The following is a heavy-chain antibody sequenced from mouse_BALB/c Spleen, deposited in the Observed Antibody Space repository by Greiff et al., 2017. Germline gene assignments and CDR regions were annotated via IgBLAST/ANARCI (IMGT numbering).Heavy chain of an antibody. J-gene: IGHJ1*01. V-gene: IGHV1-15*01. CDR2: IDPETGGT. CDR1: GYTFTDYE. Sequence: VQLQQSGAELVRPGASVTLSCKASGYTFTDYEMHWVKQTPVHGLEWIGAIDPETGGTAYNQKFKGKATLTADKSSSTAYMELRSLTSEDSAVYYCTNYYGNSYWYFDVWGAGTTVTVSS. CDR3: TNYYGNSYWYFDV. D-gene: IGHD2-1*01.